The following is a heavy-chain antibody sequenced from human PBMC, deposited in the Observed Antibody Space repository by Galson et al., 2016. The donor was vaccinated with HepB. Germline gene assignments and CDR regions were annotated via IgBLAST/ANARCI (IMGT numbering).Heavy chain of an antibody. CDR2: IFHSGGP. D-gene: IGHD2-2*01. J-gene: IGHJ5*02. V-gene: IGHV4-4*02. Sequence: SETLSLTCTVSGGSIGSNYWNWMRQPPGKGLEWIGEIFHSGGPNYNPSLKSRVTISLDKSNNHISLRLSSVTAADTAVYYCTGARRYCSSSSCYLDPGGQGTLVTVSS. CDR3: TGARRYCSSSSCYLDP. CDR1: GGSIGSNY.